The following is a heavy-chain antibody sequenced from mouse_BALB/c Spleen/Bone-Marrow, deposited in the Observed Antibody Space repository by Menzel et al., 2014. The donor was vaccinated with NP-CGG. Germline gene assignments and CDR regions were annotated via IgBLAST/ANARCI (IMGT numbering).Heavy chain of an antibody. Sequence: EVMLVESGGGSVKPGGSLKLSCAASGFTFSYYGMSWVRQSPEKRLEWVAEISSGGSYTYYPDTVTGRFTISRDNARNTLYLEMSSLRSEDTAMYYCARDSSGYFDYWGQGTTLTVSS. CDR1: GFTFSYYG. J-gene: IGHJ2*01. CDR2: ISSGGSYT. D-gene: IGHD3-1*01. CDR3: ARDSSGYFDY. V-gene: IGHV5-9-4*01.